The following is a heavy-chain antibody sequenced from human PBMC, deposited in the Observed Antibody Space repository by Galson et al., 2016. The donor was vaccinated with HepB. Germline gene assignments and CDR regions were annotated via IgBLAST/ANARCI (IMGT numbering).Heavy chain of an antibody. CDR1: GFTFRTSW. J-gene: IGHJ4*02. Sequence: SLRLSCAASGFTFRTSWMSWVRQAPGKGLEWASAISGSGSNTYYADSVKGRFAISRDNSKNTLYLQMNSLRAEDTAVYYCARDIGDCSSGTCYSDYLDYWGQGTLVAVSS. D-gene: IGHD2-15*01. V-gene: IGHV3-23*01. CDR2: ISGSGSNT. CDR3: ARDIGDCSSGTCYSDYLDY.